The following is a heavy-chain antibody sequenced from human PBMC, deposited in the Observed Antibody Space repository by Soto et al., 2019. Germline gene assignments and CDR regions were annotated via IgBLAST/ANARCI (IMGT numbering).Heavy chain of an antibody. Sequence: VQLLESGGGLVQPGGSLRLSCAASGFTFSRYAMGWVRQAPGKGLEWIGEINHSGSTNYNPSLKSRVTISVDTSKNQFSLKLSSVTAADTAVYYCARLGGYSSGWVTYYYGMDVWGQGTTVTVSS. CDR3: ARLGGYSSGWVTYYYGMDV. CDR2: INHSGST. CDR1: GFTFSRYA. J-gene: IGHJ6*02. V-gene: IGHV4-34*01. D-gene: IGHD6-19*01.